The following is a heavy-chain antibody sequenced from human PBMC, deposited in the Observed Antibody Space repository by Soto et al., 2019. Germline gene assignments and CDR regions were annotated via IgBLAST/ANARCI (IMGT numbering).Heavy chain of an antibody. CDR3: TRAYYYDSTGPYTHKVKDAFDI. V-gene: IGHV1-46*03. Sequence: GGSVKGSCQGSGYALTSHYMHWVRQAPGQRVEWVGIINPSGGSTSYAQKSQGRVTMTRDTSTSTVYMELSSLRSEDTAVYYCTRAYYYDSTGPYTHKVKDAFDIWGQGTMVTVSS. D-gene: IGHD3-22*01. J-gene: IGHJ3*02. CDR1: GYALTSHY. CDR2: INPSGGST.